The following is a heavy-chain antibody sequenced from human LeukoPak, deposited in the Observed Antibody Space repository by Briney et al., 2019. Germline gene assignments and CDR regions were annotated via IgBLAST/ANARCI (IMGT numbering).Heavy chain of an antibody. V-gene: IGHV4-59*01. CDR1: GGSISNYY. Sequence: SETLSLTCTVSGGSISNYYWSWIRQPPGKGLEWIGYIYYSGTTKYNPSLESRVTISVDTSKNQFSLKLRSVTAADTAVYYCARGAYTSSWFFDSWGQGTLVTVSS. CDR2: IYYSGTT. J-gene: IGHJ4*02. D-gene: IGHD6-13*01. CDR3: ARGAYTSSWFFDS.